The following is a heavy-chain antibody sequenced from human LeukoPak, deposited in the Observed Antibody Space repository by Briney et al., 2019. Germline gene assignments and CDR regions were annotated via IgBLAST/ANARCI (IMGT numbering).Heavy chain of an antibody. D-gene: IGHD3-22*01. CDR2: VDPEDGET. J-gene: IGHJ4*02. CDR1: GYTFTDYY. CDR3: ARDMGPEYYDSSGSSPFDY. V-gene: IGHV1-69-2*01. Sequence: GASVKVSCKASGYTFTDYYMHWVQQAPGKGLEWMGRVDPEDGETIYAEKFQGRVTITADTSTDTAYMELRSLRSDDTAVYYCARDMGPEYYDSSGSSPFDYWGQGTLVTVSS.